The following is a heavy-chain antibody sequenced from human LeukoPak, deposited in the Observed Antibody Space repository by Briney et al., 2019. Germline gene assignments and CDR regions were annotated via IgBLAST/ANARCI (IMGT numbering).Heavy chain of an antibody. V-gene: IGHV4-59*01. CDR2: IYYTGST. D-gene: IGHD3-16*01. CDR3: ARDKLSFGSRYNWFDP. J-gene: IGHJ5*02. Sequence: SETLSLTCTVSGGSISSYYWSWIRQPPGKGLEWIGYIYYTGSTSYDPSLKSRVTISVDTSKNQFSLKLTSVTAADTAVYYCARDKLSFGSRYNWFDPWGQGSLVTVS. CDR1: GGSISSYY.